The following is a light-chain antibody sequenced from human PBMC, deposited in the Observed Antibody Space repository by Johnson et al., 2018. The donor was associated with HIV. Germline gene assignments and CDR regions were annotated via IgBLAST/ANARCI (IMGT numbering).Light chain of an antibody. CDR2: ENT. J-gene: IGLJ1*01. CDR3: GTWDGSLSAGAV. V-gene: IGLV1-51*02. CDR1: SSNIGNNY. Sequence: QSVLTQPPSVSAAPGQKVTISCSGSSSNIGNNYVSWYQHLPGTAPKLLIYENTKRPSVIPDRFSGSKSGTSATLGITGLQTGDEGDYYCGTWDGSLSAGAVFGTGTKVTVL.